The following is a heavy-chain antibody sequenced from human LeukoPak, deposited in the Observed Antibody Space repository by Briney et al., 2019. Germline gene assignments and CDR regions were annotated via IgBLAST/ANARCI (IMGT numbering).Heavy chain of an antibody. J-gene: IGHJ4*02. Sequence: SETLSLTCSVSGASINSYYWSWIRQPPGKGLEWIGCVYDSGSIEYNPSLRSRVTMSVDTPKNQFSLKLSSVTAADTAVYYCAGHHPRNTVDFWGQGTLVTVSS. CDR1: GASINSYY. V-gene: IGHV4-59*08. CDR2: VYDSGSI. CDR3: AGHHPRNTVDF. D-gene: IGHD2/OR15-2a*01.